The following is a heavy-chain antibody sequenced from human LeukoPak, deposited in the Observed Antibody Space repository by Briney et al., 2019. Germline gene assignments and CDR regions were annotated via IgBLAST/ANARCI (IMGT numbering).Heavy chain of an antibody. D-gene: IGHD5-18*01. CDR2: ITSSSTYI. CDR1: GFTFSGYS. J-gene: IGHJ4*02. CDR3: AGRVTGYSSGYVY. Sequence: PGGSLRLSCAASGFTFSGYSMNWVRQAPGKGLEWVSCITSSSTYISYADSVKGRFTISRDNSENIVYLQMNNLRAEDTAVYYCAGRVTGYSSGYVYWGQGTLVTVSS. V-gene: IGHV3-21*04.